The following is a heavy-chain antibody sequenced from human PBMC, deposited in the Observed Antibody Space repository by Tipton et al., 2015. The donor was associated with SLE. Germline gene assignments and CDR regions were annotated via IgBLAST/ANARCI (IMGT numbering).Heavy chain of an antibody. Sequence: TLSLTCTVSGGSISSYYWSWIRQPPGKGLEWIGYIYYSGSTNYNPSLKSRVTISVDTSKNQFSLKLSSVTAADTAVYYCARGSAVITSGYYYYYMDVGGKGTTVTVSS. D-gene: IGHD3-22*01. CDR1: GGSISSYY. J-gene: IGHJ6*03. CDR2: IYYSGST. CDR3: ARGSAVITSGYYYYYMDV. V-gene: IGHV4-59*07.